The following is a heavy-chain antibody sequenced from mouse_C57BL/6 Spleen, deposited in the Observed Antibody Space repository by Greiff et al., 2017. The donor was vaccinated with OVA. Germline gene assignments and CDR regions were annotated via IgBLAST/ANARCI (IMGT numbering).Heavy chain of an antibody. CDR2: IYPGDGDT. CDR3: ARVDYGYYLWCAY. J-gene: IGHJ3*01. D-gene: IGHD2-3*01. Sequence: VQLQQSGAELVKPGASVKISCKASGYAFRSYWMNWVKQRPGKGLEWIGTIYPGDGDTNYNEKFKGKATFTADTSSRTSYMQLSSLTSVDSSVYFCARVDYGYYLWCAYWGQGTLVTVSA. V-gene: IGHV1-80*01. CDR1: GYAFRSYW.